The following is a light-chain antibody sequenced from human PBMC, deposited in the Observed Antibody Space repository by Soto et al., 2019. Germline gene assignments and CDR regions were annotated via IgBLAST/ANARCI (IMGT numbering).Light chain of an antibody. CDR2: TAS. J-gene: IGKJ4*01. Sequence: DIQVTHSPSSLSSSVGYRVTITCRAIQGIRNDVGWYQQKPGKAPKRLIFTASNLESGVPSRFSGSGSGTDFTLTISSLQPEDFATYYCQQLNNYPSTLGGGTKVDIK. V-gene: IGKV1-17*01. CDR1: QGIRND. CDR3: QQLNNYPST.